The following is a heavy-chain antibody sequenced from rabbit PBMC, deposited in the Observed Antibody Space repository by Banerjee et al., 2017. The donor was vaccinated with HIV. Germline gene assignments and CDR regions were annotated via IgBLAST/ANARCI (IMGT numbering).Heavy chain of an antibody. V-gene: IGHV1S40*01. CDR2: IYTGSSGST. Sequence: QSLEESGGDLVKPGASLTLTCKASGLDFNAYYYMCWVRQAPGKGLEWIGCIYTGSSGSTYYASWAKGRFTISKTSSTTVTLQMTSLTAADTATYFCARASNYVGYPGAGYGDLWGPGTLVTVS. CDR3: ARASNYVGYPGAGYGDL. CDR1: GLDFNAYYY. D-gene: IGHD7-1*01. J-gene: IGHJ4*01.